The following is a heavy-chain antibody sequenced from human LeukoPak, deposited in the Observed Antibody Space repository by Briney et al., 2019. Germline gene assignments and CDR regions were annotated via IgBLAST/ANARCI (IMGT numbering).Heavy chain of an antibody. CDR2: INSGGSSI. CDR1: GFTFSSLW. D-gene: IGHD6-13*01. J-gene: IGHJ3*02. CDR3: ASAGRVGDIFDI. Sequence: GGSLRLSCAASGFTFSSLWMYWVRQAPGKGLVWVSRINSGGSSIGYADSVKGRFTISRDNAKNTLSLQMDSLRAEDTAVYFCASAGRVGDIFDIWGQGTMVTVSS. V-gene: IGHV3-74*01.